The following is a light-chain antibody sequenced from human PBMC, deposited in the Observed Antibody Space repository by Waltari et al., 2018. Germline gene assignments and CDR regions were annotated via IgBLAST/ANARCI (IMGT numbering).Light chain of an antibody. J-gene: IGKJ1*01. CDR3: QQRSKWPWS. V-gene: IGKV3-11*01. CDR1: QSVNSQ. Sequence: EIVLTQSPATLSLSPGESATLSCRASQSVNSQLAWYQHKPGQAPRLLIYAASVRVTCISARFGGSGSGTDVTLAISSLEPEDFAVYYCQQRSKWPWSFGQGTKVEIK. CDR2: AAS.